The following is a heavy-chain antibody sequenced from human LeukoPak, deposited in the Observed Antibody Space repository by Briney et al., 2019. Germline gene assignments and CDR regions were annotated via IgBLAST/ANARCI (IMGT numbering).Heavy chain of an antibody. V-gene: IGHV3-23*01. CDR3: AKGWLLQPCDY. J-gene: IGHJ4*02. CDR2: VSVSGGTT. D-gene: IGHD3-22*01. CDR1: GFTFSNYA. Sequence: PGGSLRLSCAASGFTFSNYAMSWVRQAPGKGLEWVSGVSVSGGTTYYADSVKGRFTISRDNSKNTLYLQMNSLRAEDTAVYYCAKGWLLQPCDYWGQGTLVTISS.